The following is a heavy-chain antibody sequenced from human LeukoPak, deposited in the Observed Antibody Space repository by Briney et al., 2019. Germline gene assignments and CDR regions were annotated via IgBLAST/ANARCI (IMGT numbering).Heavy chain of an antibody. V-gene: IGHV3-21*01. Sequence: GGSLRLSCAASGFTFSSYSMNRVRQAPGKGLEWVSSISSSSSYIYYADSVKGRFTISRDNAKNSLYLQMNSLRAEDTAVYYCARDMITFGGSSAFDIWGQGTMVTVSS. CDR1: GFTFSSYS. CDR2: ISSSSSYI. CDR3: ARDMITFGGSSAFDI. J-gene: IGHJ3*02. D-gene: IGHD3-16*01.